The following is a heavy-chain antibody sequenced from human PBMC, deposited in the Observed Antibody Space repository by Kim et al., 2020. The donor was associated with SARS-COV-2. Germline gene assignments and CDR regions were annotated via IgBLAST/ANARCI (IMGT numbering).Heavy chain of an antibody. Sequence: GASLRLSCAASGFTFSTYSMTWVRQAPGSGLEWVSAITGSGSITYYTDSVKGRFTISRDNSKNTVYLQMNSLRAEDTAVYYCAKDRYSSGPGYFQHWGQGILVTVSS. J-gene: IGHJ1*01. CDR1: GFTFSTYS. CDR2: ITGSGSIT. V-gene: IGHV3-23*01. CDR3: AKDRYSSGPGYFQH. D-gene: IGHD2-15*01.